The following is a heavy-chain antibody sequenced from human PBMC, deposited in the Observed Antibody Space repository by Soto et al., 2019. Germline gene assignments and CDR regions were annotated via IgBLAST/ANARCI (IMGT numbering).Heavy chain of an antibody. J-gene: IGHJ3*02. D-gene: IGHD6-6*01. CDR3: AREVAARPDAFDI. CDR2: INHSGST. CDR1: GGSFSGYY. Sequence: QVQLQQWGAGLLKPSETLSLTCAVYGGSFSGYYWSWIRQPPGKGLEWIGEINHSGSTNYNPSLKSRVTISVDTSKNQFSLKLSSVTAADTAVYYCAREVAARPDAFDIWGQGTMVTVSS. V-gene: IGHV4-34*01.